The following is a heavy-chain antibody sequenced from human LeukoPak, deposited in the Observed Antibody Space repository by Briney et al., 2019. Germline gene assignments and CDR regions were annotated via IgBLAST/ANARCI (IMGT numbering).Heavy chain of an antibody. J-gene: IGHJ4*02. D-gene: IGHD3-22*01. V-gene: IGHV3-74*01. CDR2: IKGDGIST. CDR3: ARIGDPLGGYYFTELDY. CDR1: GFDFSSNW. Sequence: GGSLRLSCAASGFDFSSNWMHWVRHAPGQGLVWVSRIKGDGISTNYADSVKGRFTISRDNSKNTLYLQMNSLRAEDTAVYYCARIGDPLGGYYFTELDYWGQGTLVTVSS.